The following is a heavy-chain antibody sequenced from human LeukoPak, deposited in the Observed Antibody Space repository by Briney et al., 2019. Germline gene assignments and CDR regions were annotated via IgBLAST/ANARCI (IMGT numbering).Heavy chain of an antibody. V-gene: IGHV3-23*01. Sequence: GGSLRLSCAASGFSFSTYAMSWVRQAPGKRLEWVSTVRGSGDDSYYADSVKGRFTISRDNSKKTLYLEMNSLRADDTAIYYCANDAIGGACSSSGCYFDYWGQGSLVTVSS. CDR1: GFSFSTYA. CDR2: VRGSGDDS. D-gene: IGHD2-2*01. J-gene: IGHJ4*02. CDR3: ANDAIGGACSSSGCYFDY.